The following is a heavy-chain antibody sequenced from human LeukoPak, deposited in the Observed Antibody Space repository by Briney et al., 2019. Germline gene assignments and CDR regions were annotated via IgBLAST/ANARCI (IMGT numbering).Heavy chain of an antibody. V-gene: IGHV1-46*01. J-gene: IGHJ5*02. CDR1: GYTFTSYY. Sequence: ASVKVSCKASGYTFTSYYMHWVRQAPGQGLEWMGIINPSGGSTSYAQKFQGRVTMTRDTSTSTVHMELSSLRSEDTAVYYCARAPRTTVTTRGWWFDPWGQGTLVTVSS. CDR3: ARAPRTTVTTRGWWFDP. CDR2: INPSGGST. D-gene: IGHD4-17*01.